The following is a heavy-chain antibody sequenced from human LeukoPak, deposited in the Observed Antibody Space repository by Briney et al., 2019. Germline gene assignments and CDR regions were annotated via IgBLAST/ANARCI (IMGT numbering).Heavy chain of an antibody. J-gene: IGHJ4*02. V-gene: IGHV3-9*01. CDR3: AKDPTHYYDSSGYYFDY. Sequence: GRSLRLSCAASGFTFDDYAMHWVRHAPGKGLEWVSGISWNSGSIGYADSVKGRFTISRDNAKNSLYLQMNSLRAEDTALYYCAKDPTHYYDSSGYYFDYWGQGTLVTVSS. CDR2: ISWNSGSI. D-gene: IGHD3-22*01. CDR1: GFTFDDYA.